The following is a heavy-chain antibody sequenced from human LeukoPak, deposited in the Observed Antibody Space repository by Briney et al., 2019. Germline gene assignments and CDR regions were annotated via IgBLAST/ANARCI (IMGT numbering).Heavy chain of an antibody. CDR3: ARVAYCGGDCHPDYYYYYYMDV. V-gene: IGHV4-39*07. J-gene: IGHJ6*03. Sequence: PSETLSLTCTVSGGSISSSSYYWGWIRQPPGKGLEWIGSIYYSGSTYYTPSLKSRVTISVDTSKNQFSLKLSSVTAADTAVYYCARVAYCGGDCHPDYYYYYYMDVWGKGTTVTISS. CDR1: GGSISSSSYY. CDR2: IYYSGST. D-gene: IGHD2-21*02.